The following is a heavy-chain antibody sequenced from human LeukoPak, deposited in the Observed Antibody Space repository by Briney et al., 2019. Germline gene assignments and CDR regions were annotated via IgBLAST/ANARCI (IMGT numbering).Heavy chain of an antibody. CDR3: ARRYTTREIFDY. Sequence: GESLKISCKGSRYSFSNYWIGWVRQMRGKGLEWLGIIYPGDSDTRYSPSFQGHVTILADKSISTAYLQWSSLKASDTAMYYCARRYTTREIFDYWGQGTLVTVSS. CDR1: RYSFSNYW. J-gene: IGHJ4*02. D-gene: IGHD1-14*01. V-gene: IGHV5-51*01. CDR2: IYPGDSDT.